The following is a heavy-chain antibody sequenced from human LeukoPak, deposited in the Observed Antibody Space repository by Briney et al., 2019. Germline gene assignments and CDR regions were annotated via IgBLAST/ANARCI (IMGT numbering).Heavy chain of an antibody. CDR1: GFTFSNYW. CDR3: ARYRLVWLPAPVFDY. J-gene: IGHJ4*02. V-gene: IGHV3-7*01. D-gene: IGHD6-19*01. Sequence: GGSLRLSCAASGFTFSNYWMTWVRQAPGKGLEWVANIKQDGSEEYYVDSVKGRFTISRDNAKNSLFLQMNSLRAEDTAVYYCARYRLVWLPAPVFDYWGPGTLVTVSS. CDR2: IKQDGSEE.